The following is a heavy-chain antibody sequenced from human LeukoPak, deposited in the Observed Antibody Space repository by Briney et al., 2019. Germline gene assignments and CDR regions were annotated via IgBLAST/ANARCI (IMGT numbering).Heavy chain of an antibody. CDR1: GFTFSSYS. CDR3: ARDPGGGIVGATFRSLNY. D-gene: IGHD1-26*01. J-gene: IGHJ4*02. CDR2: ISSSSSYI. V-gene: IGHV3-21*01. Sequence: GGSLRLSCAASGFTFSSYSMNWVRQAPGKGLEWVSSISSSSSYIYYADSVKGRFTISRDNAKNSLYLQMNSLRAEDTDVYYCARDPGGGIVGATFRSLNYWGQGTLVTVSS.